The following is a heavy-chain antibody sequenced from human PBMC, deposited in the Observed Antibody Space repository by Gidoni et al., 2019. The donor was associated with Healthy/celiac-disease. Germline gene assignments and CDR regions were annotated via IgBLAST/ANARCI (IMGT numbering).Heavy chain of an antibody. D-gene: IGHD2-21*01. J-gene: IGHJ3*02. CDR3: ARGGKVVIAIRAHAFDI. V-gene: IGHV4-34*01. CDR2: INHSGRT. Sequence: QEQLQQWGAGRLTPSDTLSLPCAVFGGVFCVYYWSWTRLPPGKGLDCIGEINHSGRTNYNPSLKSRVTISVDTSKNQFSLKLSSVTAADTAVYYCARGGKVVIAIRAHAFDIWGQGTMVTVSS. CDR1: GGVFCVYY.